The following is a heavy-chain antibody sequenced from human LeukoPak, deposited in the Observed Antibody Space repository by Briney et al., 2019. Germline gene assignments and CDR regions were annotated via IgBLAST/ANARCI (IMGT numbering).Heavy chain of an antibody. CDR3: ARAVTSTEGY. D-gene: IGHD4-17*01. CDR2: INQDGSGK. Sequence: GGSLRLSCAACGFTFSTYWMTWVRQAPGKGLEWVASINQDGSGKFYVDSVKGRFTISRDNAQKSLYLEMNSLRAEDTAFYYCARAVTSTEGYWGQGTLVTVSS. J-gene: IGHJ4*02. CDR1: GFTFSTYW. V-gene: IGHV3-7*03.